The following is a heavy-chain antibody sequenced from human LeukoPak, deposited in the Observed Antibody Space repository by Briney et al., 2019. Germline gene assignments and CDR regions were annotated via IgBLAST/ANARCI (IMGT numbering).Heavy chain of an antibody. CDR1: GFTFSSYN. J-gene: IGHJ4*02. D-gene: IGHD5-18*01. V-gene: IGHV3-48*01. CDR2: ISDSSTTI. Sequence: GGSLRLSCAASGFTFSSYNMNWVRQAPGKGLEWVSYISDSSTTIYYADSVKGRFTISRDNAKNSLYLQMNSLRAEDTAVYYCARTVDTAMAEYYFDYWGQGTLVTVSS. CDR3: ARTVDTAMAEYYFDY.